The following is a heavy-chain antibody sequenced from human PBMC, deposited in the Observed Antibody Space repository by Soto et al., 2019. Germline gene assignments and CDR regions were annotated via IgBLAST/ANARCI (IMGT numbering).Heavy chain of an antibody. CDR2: IDPSDSYT. V-gene: IGHV5-10-1*01. D-gene: IGHD3-16*01. CDR3: ARHEGGLKNWFDP. J-gene: IGHJ5*02. Sequence: EVQLVQSGAEVKKPGESLRISCKGSGYSFTVYWISWVRQMPGKGLEWMGRIDPSDSYTNYSPSFQGHVTISADKSISTASLQWSSLKSSDTAMYYCARHEGGLKNWFDPWGQGTLVTVSS. CDR1: GYSFTVYW.